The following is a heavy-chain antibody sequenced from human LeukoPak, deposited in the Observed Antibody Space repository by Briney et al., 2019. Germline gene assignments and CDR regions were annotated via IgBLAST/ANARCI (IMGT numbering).Heavy chain of an antibody. CDR1: GFTFNRYN. CDR2: ISTSSSYI. J-gene: IGHJ4*02. CDR3: AKVRPPLVVVTAGFDY. Sequence: PGGSLRLSCAASGFTFNRYNMNWVRRAPGKGLEWVSSISTSSSYIYYADSVRGRFTISRDNAKNSLYLQMNSLRAEDTAVYYCAKVRPPLVVVTAGFDYWGQGTLVTVSS. D-gene: IGHD2-21*02. V-gene: IGHV3-21*04.